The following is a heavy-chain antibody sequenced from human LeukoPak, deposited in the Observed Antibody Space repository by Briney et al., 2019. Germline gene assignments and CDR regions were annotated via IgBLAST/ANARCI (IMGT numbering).Heavy chain of an antibody. CDR1: GFTFSSYG. V-gene: IGHV3-30*18. J-gene: IGHJ6*02. CDR2: ISYDGSNK. D-gene: IGHD4-23*01. Sequence: GGSLRLSCAACGFTFSSYGMHWVRQAPGKGLEWVAVISYDGSNKYYADSVKGRFTISRDNSKNTLYLQMNSLRAEDTAVYYCAKDRGLRWYDYYYYGMDVWGQGTTVTVSS. CDR3: AKDRGLRWYDYYYYGMDV.